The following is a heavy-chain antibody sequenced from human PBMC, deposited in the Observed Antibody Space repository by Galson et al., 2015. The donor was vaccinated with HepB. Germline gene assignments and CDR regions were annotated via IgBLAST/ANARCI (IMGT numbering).Heavy chain of an antibody. CDR3: SRTLPGIDLDY. CDR1: GITFSDYY. J-gene: IGHJ4*02. V-gene: IGHV3-72*01. CDR2: VRHKARRYTT. D-gene: IGHD3-3*02. Sequence: SLRLSCAASGITFSDYYMEWVRQAPGKELEWVGRVRHKARRYTTDYVASVEGRFTISRDDSKNSLYLQMDSLKTEATAVYYCSRTLPGIDLDYWGQGTLVTVSS.